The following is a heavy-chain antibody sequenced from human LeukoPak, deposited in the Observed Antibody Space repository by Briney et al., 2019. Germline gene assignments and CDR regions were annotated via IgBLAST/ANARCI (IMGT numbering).Heavy chain of an antibody. Sequence: SETLSLTCTVSGGPFSSFYWSWIRQPPGKGLEWIGYIYYTGGTNYNPSLKSRITTSVDTSKNQFSLQLSSVTAADTAVYYCARHGTSVAWYSDLGGRGTLVAVSS. V-gene: IGHV4-59*08. CDR3: ARHGTSVAWYSDL. D-gene: IGHD6-19*01. CDR2: IYYTGGT. J-gene: IGHJ2*01. CDR1: GGPFSSFY.